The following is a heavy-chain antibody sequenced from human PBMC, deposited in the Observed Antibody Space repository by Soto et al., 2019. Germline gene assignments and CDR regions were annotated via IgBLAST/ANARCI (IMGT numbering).Heavy chain of an antibody. Sequence: ASVKVSCKASGYTFTSYGISWVRQAPGQGLEWMGWISAYNGNTNYAQKLQGRVTMTTDTSTSTAYMELRSLRSDDTAVYYCARVGCSSTSCHLYYYYYYYMDVWGKGTTVTVSS. D-gene: IGHD2-2*01. CDR2: ISAYNGNT. V-gene: IGHV1-18*01. CDR3: ARVGCSSTSCHLYYYYYYYMDV. CDR1: GYTFTSYG. J-gene: IGHJ6*03.